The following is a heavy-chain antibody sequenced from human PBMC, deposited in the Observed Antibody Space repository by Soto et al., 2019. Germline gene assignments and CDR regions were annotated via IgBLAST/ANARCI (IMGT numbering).Heavy chain of an antibody. D-gene: IGHD5-18*01. J-gene: IGHJ4*02. CDR3: ARDSSKYTYGSFSFDS. V-gene: IGHV3-48*02. Sequence: EVQLVEFGGGLVQPGGSLRLSCAASGFTFSSYGINWVRQAPGRGLEWISYISYSSATIHYADSVKGRFTISRDNANNSLYLEMSSLRDEDTAIYFCARDSSKYTYGSFSFDSWGQGTLVTVSS. CDR2: ISYSSATI. CDR1: GFTFSSYG.